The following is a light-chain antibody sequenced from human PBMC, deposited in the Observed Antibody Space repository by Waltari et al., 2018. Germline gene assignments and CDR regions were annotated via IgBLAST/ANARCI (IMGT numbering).Light chain of an antibody. CDR3: QQAYNTPVT. CDR1: QTINNF. Sequence: VGDRVAITCRASQTINNFLNWYQKKPGKAPKLLIYGASTLHNGVPSRFSGSASGTDFTLIISSLQPEDFATYYCQQAYNTPVTFGPGTKVDIK. J-gene: IGKJ3*01. CDR2: GAS. V-gene: IGKV1-39*01.